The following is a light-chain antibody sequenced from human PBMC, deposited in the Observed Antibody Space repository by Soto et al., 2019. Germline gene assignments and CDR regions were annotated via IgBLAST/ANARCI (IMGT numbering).Light chain of an antibody. CDR3: QQSSRTPRT. CDR2: ATS. J-gene: IGKJ2*01. V-gene: IGKV1-39*01. CDR1: QNIGSS. Sequence: DIQVTQSPSSLSASIGDRVTITCRSSQNIGSSLNWYQQLPGKAPRFLMYATSTLASGVPSRFSGAGSGTFFTLTISSLQPEDFAIYFCQQSSRTPRTFGQGTKLEIK.